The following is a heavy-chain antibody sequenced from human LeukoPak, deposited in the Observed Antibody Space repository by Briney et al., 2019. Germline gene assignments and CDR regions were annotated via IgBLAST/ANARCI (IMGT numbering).Heavy chain of an antibody. Sequence: QSGGSLRLSCAASGFTFANTWMYWVRQAPGKGLVWVSLINNDGSTTNYADSVKGRFTISRDNAKNTVYLQMNSLRAEDTAVYYCAIGGTYGSGSWGQGTLVTVSS. V-gene: IGHV3-74*01. CDR3: AIGGTYGSGS. CDR1: GFTFANTW. J-gene: IGHJ4*02. D-gene: IGHD3-10*01. CDR2: INNDGSTT.